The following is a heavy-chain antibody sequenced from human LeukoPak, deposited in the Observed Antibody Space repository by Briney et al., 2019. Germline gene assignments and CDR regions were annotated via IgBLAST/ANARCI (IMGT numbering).Heavy chain of an antibody. V-gene: IGHV5-10-1*01. Sequence: PGESLKISCKGSGYSFTSYWISWVRQMPGKGLEWMGRIDPSDSYTNHSPSFQGHVTISADKSISTAYLQWSSLKASDIAMYYCARMHCSSTSCYGYYYYGMDVWGQGTTVTVSS. CDR1: GYSFTSYW. D-gene: IGHD2-2*01. CDR2: IDPSDSYT. J-gene: IGHJ6*02. CDR3: ARMHCSSTSCYGYYYYGMDV.